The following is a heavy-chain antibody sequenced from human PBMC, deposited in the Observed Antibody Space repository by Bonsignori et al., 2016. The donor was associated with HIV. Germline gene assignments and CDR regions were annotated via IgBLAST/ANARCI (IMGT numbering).Heavy chain of an antibody. CDR2: IYHTGGT. CDR3: ARERGGRRLYYFDY. J-gene: IGHJ4*02. Sequence: WIRQPPGKGLEWIGYIYHTGGTYYNPSLKSRLTISVDTSKDQFSLTLNSVTAADTAVYYCARERGGRRLYYFDYWGQGTLVTVSS. V-gene: IGHV4-30-4*01. D-gene: IGHD3-22*01.